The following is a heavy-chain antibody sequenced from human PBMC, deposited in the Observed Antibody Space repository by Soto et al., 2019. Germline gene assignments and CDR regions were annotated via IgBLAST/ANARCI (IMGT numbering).Heavy chain of an antibody. CDR1: GFIFSTYA. D-gene: IGHD4-17*01. V-gene: IGHV3-23*01. Sequence: GGSLRLSCAASGFIFSTYAMNWVRQAPGKGLECVSAISNTGGSTFYAESVRGRFTISRDHSINTPYLQMTSLRTEDTAVYYCAHPRGYGVFDAVDIWGQGTMVTVSS. J-gene: IGHJ3*02. CDR3: AHPRGYGVFDAVDI. CDR2: ISNTGGST.